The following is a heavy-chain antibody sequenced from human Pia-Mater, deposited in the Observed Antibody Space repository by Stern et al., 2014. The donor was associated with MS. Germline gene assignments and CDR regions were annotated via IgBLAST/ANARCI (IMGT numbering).Heavy chain of an antibody. CDR2: IDPGHPDT. Sequence: VQLVQSGAEVKKPGGSLKISCKGSGNSFTSYWIGWVRRMTGTSPEWTGTIDPGHPDTRYSPSFQRPVPIPPEKSTTSAYLQTGSLKASDTAMYYCARRGGGDLGDAFDIWGQGTMVTVSS. CDR3: ARRGGGDLGDAFDI. V-gene: IGHV5-51*03. CDR1: GNSFTSYW. J-gene: IGHJ3*02. D-gene: IGHD2-21*02.